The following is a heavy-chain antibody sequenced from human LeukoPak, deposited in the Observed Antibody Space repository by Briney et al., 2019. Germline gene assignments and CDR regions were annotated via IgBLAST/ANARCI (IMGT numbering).Heavy chain of an antibody. CDR2: NSGST. V-gene: IGHV4-59*08. J-gene: IGHJ3*02. Sequence: SETLSLTCTVSGDSICSYFWSWVRQPPGKGLEWIGYNSGSTNYNPSLKSRVTILLGRSKNQFSLKLSSVTAADTAIYYCARGRGYGGNYLRSFDIWGQGTMVTVSS. D-gene: IGHD1-26*01. CDR1: GDSICSYF. CDR3: ARGRGYGGNYLRSFDI.